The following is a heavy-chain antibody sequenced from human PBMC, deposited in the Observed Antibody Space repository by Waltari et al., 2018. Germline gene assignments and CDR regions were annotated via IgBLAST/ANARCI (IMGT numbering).Heavy chain of an antibody. Sequence: ATLGIIFNNFAINWVRLAPGTGLDWVAAITVSDDTFYADSVMGHFTVSRDTSKNTVYLQMNGLRAEDTAIYYCAKPFYNWDDPLHSWGQGTLVAVSS. CDR1: GIIFNNFA. D-gene: IGHD1-20*01. CDR3: AKPFYNWDDPLHS. V-gene: IGHV3-23*01. CDR2: ITVSDDT. J-gene: IGHJ4*02.